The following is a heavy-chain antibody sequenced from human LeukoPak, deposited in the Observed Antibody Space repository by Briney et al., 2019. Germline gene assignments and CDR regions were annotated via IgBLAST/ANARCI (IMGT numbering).Heavy chain of an antibody. Sequence: SETLPLTCTVSGGSVGSGTYYWSWIRQPPGKGLEWIGYIYYSGTTNYNPSLKSRVTISVDTSKNQFSLKLSSVTAADTAVYYCARDRVRGNSNPFFDYWGQGTLATVSS. V-gene: IGHV4-61*01. CDR1: GGSVGSGTYY. CDR2: IYYSGTT. D-gene: IGHD4-11*01. CDR3: ARDRVRGNSNPFFDY. J-gene: IGHJ4*02.